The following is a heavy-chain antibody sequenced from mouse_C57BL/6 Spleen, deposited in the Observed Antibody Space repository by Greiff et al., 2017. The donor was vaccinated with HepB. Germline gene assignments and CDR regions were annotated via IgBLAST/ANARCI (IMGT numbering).Heavy chain of an antibody. CDR3: ARDDGYPDY. D-gene: IGHD2-3*01. CDR1: GYSITSGYY. J-gene: IGHJ2*01. Sequence: EVKLMESGPGLVKPSQSLSLTCSVTGYSITSGYYWNWIRQFPGNKLEWMGYISYDGSNNYNPSLKNRISITRATSKNQFFLKLNSVTTEDTATYYCARDDGYPDYWGQGTTLTVSS. V-gene: IGHV3-6*01. CDR2: ISYDGSN.